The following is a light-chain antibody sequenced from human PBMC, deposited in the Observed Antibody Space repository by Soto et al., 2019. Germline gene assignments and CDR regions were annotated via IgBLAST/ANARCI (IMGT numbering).Light chain of an antibody. V-gene: IGKV1-5*03. CDR2: SAS. CDR1: QSVSSW. CDR3: QQYNTYSLT. Sequence: EIPMTQSPSTLSASVGDRVTITCRASQSVSSWLAWYQQKPGKAPKHLIYSASSLESGVPPRFSGRGSGTEFTLTISSLQPDDFATYYCQQYNTYSLTFGQGTKLEI. J-gene: IGKJ2*01.